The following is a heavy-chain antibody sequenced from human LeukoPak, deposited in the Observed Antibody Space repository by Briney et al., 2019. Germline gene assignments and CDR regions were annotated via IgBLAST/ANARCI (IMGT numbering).Heavy chain of an antibody. CDR3: ARGRTRRFDP. CDR1: GFTFSSYS. Sequence: GGSLRLSCAASGFTFSSYSMNWVRQAPGKGLEWVSSISSGSSYIYYADSVKGRFTISRDNAKNSLYLQMNSLRAEDTAVYYCARGRTRRFDPWGQGTLVTVSS. J-gene: IGHJ5*02. CDR2: ISSGSSYI. V-gene: IGHV3-21*01. D-gene: IGHD3-3*01.